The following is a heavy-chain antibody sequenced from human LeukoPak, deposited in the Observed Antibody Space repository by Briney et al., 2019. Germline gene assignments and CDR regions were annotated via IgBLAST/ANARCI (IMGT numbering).Heavy chain of an antibody. V-gene: IGHV3-30*03. Sequence: GGSLRLSCAASGFTFSSYGMHWVRQAPGKGVEWVAVISYDGSNKYYADSVKGRFTISRDNSKNTLYLQTNSLRAEDTAVYYCALNYYDSSGYYRRAFDIWGQGTMVTVSS. D-gene: IGHD3-22*01. J-gene: IGHJ3*02. CDR3: ALNYYDSSGYYRRAFDI. CDR2: ISYDGSNK. CDR1: GFTFSSYG.